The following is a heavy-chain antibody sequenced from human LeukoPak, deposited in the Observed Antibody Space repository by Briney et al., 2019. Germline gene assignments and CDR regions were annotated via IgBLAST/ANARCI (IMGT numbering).Heavy chain of an antibody. D-gene: IGHD6-13*01. CDR2: IDWDDDK. Sequence: ESGPALVKPTQTLTLTCTFSGFSRSTRGMCVSWIRQPPGKALEWLSLIDWDDDKYYSTSLKTRLTISKDTSKNQVVLTMTNMDPVDTATYYCARMTGIAAAGTGGGYFDYWGQGTLVTVSS. CDR1: GFSRSTRGMC. J-gene: IGHJ4*02. CDR3: ARMTGIAAAGTGGGYFDY. V-gene: IGHV2-70*01.